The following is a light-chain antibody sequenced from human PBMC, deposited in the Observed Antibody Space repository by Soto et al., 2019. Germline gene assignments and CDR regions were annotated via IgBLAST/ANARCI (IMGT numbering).Light chain of an antibody. CDR1: SSNIGAGYD. V-gene: IGLV1-40*01. J-gene: IGLJ2*01. CDR2: GNN. CDR3: QSYDSSLRGLV. Sequence: QSALTQPPSVSGAPGQRVTISCTGSSSNIGAGYDVHWYQQLPGTAPKLLMYGNNIWPSGVPDRFSDSKSGTSASLAITGLQAEDEAAYFCQSYDSSLRGLVFGGGTKLTVL.